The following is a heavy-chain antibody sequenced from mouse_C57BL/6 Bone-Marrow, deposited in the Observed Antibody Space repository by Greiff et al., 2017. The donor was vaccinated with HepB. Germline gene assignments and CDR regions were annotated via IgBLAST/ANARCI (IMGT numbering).Heavy chain of an antibody. Sequence: EVKLVESGGGLVKPGGSLKLSCAASGFTFSSYAMSWVRQTPEKRLEWVATISDGGSYTYYPDNVKGRFTISRDNAKNNLYLQMSHLKSEDTAMYYCAKLGRKGAPYAMDYWGQGTSVTVSS. V-gene: IGHV5-4*03. D-gene: IGHD4-1*01. CDR2: ISDGGSYT. CDR1: GFTFSSYA. J-gene: IGHJ4*01. CDR3: AKLGRKGAPYAMDY.